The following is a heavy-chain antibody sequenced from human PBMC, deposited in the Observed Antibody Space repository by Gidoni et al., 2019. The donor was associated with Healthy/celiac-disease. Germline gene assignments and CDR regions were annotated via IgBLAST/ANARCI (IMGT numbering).Heavy chain of an antibody. CDR3: ARAPIWSGYPPTGSLYYYYMDV. CDR2: IYHSGST. J-gene: IGHJ6*03. CDR1: GGSISSGGYS. D-gene: IGHD3-3*01. Sequence: QLQLQESGSGLVKPSQTLSLTCAVSGGSISSGGYSWSWIRQPPGKGLEWIGYIYHSGSTYYNPSLKSRVTISVDRSKNQFSLKLSSVTAADTAVYYCARAPIWSGYPPTGSLYYYYMDVWGKGTTVTVS. V-gene: IGHV4-30-2*01.